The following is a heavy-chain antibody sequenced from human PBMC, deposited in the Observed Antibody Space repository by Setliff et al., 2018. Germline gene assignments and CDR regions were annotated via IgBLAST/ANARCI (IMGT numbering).Heavy chain of an antibody. D-gene: IGHD3-22*01. Sequence: SETLSLTCTVSGVSISRHYWSWIRQPPGKGLEWIGSIYYRGSTKYNPSLKSRLTMSVDTSNNHPSLKMTSVTAADTAVYYCARDQGPYFDSSGYWFDPWGQGTLVTVSS. V-gene: IGHV4-59*11. CDR3: ARDQGPYFDSSGYWFDP. CDR1: GVSISRHY. CDR2: IYYRGST. J-gene: IGHJ5*02.